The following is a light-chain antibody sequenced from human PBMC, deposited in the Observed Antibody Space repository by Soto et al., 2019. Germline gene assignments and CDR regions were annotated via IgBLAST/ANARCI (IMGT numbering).Light chain of an antibody. V-gene: IGKV3-15*01. J-gene: IGKJ4*01. CDR2: VAS. CDR3: QQYNVWPLT. CDR1: QSVNSN. Sequence: EIVMTQSLVTLSVSPGDRATLSCRASQSVNSNLAWYQHKPGQTPKLLIYVASTRATGIPARFSGSGSGTEFTLTISSLQSEDFAVYYCQQYNVWPLTFGGGTKVEFK.